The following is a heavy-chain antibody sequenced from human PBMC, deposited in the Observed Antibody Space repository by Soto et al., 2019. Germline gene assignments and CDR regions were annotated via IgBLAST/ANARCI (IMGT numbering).Heavy chain of an antibody. D-gene: IGHD2-21*01. CDR3: ARQGAYYQSLAP. V-gene: IGHV4-59*08. Sequence: SETLSLTCTVSGGSISPYYWTWIRQPPGEGLEWLGYIYYGGSTSYNPSLKSRVTISLETSRSQISLRLTSVTAADTAVYYCARQGAYYQSLAPWGPGPLVTVSS. CDR1: GGSISPYY. CDR2: IYYGGST. J-gene: IGHJ5*02.